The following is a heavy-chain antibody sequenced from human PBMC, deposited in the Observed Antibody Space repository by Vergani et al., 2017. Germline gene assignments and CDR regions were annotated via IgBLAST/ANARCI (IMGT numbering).Heavy chain of an antibody. V-gene: IGHV3-23*01. CDR3: TRGSRGYTGCFFDY. CDR2: VSGSSATP. CDR1: GFSFPGYA. D-gene: IGHD5-12*01. J-gene: IGHJ4*02. Sequence: EVQLLESGGGLVQPGGSLRLSCEASGFSFPGYAMSWVRQAPGKGLEWVSSVSGSSATPYYADSVKGRFIISRDNSKNTLHLQMNSLRADDTAVYYCTRGSRGYTGCFFDYWGQGTLATDSS.